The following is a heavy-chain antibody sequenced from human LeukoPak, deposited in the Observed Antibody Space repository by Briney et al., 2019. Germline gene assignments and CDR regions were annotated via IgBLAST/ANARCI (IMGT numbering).Heavy chain of an antibody. CDR2: IKEDGSEK. CDR3: ARDPTQWLRYGYFDY. J-gene: IGHJ4*02. Sequence: PGGSLRLSCAASGFTFSNHWMNWVRQAPGKGLEWVANIKEDGSEKDYVDSVKGRFNISRDNAKNSLYLQMSSLRAEDTAVYFCARDPTQWLRYGYFDYWGQGTLVTVSS. D-gene: IGHD3-22*01. V-gene: IGHV3-7*01. CDR1: GFTFSNHW.